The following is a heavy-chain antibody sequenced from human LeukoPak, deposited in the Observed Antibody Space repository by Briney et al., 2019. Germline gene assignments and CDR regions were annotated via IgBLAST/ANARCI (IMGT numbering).Heavy chain of an antibody. V-gene: IGHV3-66*02. CDR1: GFTVSSNY. D-gene: IGHD3-3*01. CDR2: IYSGGGT. Sequence: GGSLRLSCAAAGFTVSSNYMSWVRQAPGKGLEWVSVIYSGGGTYYADSVKGRFTISRDNSKNTLYLQMNSMRAEDTAVYYCARPLTYYDFWSGYHSVGYLDVWGKGTTVTVSS. CDR3: ARPLTYYDFWSGYHSVGYLDV. J-gene: IGHJ6*03.